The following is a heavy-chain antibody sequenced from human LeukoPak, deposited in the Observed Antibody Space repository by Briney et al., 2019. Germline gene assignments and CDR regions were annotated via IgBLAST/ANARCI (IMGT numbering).Heavy chain of an antibody. Sequence: GGSLRLSCAASGFTFDDYAMNWVRQDPGKGLEWVSGISWNSGNIGYADSVKGRFTISRDNAKNSLYLQMNSLRAEDTALYYCAFPKGPIVRGVNDFWGPGTLVTVSS. CDR1: GFTFDDYA. V-gene: IGHV3-9*01. J-gene: IGHJ4*02. D-gene: IGHD3-10*02. CDR2: ISWNSGNI. CDR3: AFPKGPIVRGVNDF.